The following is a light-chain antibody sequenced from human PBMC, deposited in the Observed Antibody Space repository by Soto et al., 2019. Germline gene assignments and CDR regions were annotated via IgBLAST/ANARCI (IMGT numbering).Light chain of an antibody. V-gene: IGKV1-39*01. CDR1: HRITTY. J-gene: IGKJ3*01. Sequence: IQMTQSPSSLSASVGDRVTITCRASHRITTYLNWYQQKPGKAPNLLIYAESNLQTGVPSRFSGSRSGSDFTLTINSLQPEDFATYYCQQGYNSPFTFGPGTRVDIK. CDR3: QQGYNSPFT. CDR2: AES.